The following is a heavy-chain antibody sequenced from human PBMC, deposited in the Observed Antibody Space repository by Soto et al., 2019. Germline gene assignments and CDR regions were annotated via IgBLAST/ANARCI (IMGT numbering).Heavy chain of an antibody. CDR3: ARARPEYYDGEIDY. D-gene: IGHD3-22*01. Sequence: PGGSLRLSCAASGFTFSSYAMHWVRQAPGKGLEWVAVISYNGSNKYYADSVKGRFTISRDNSKNTLYLQMNSLRAEDTAVYYCARARPEYYDGEIDYWGQGTLVTVSS. CDR1: GFTFSSYA. J-gene: IGHJ4*02. CDR2: ISYNGSNK. V-gene: IGHV3-30-3*01.